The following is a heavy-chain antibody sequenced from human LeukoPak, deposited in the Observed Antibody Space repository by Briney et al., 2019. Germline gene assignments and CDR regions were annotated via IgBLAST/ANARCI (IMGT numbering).Heavy chain of an antibody. D-gene: IGHD5-18*01. J-gene: IGHJ4*02. Sequence: SETLSLTCTVSGGSISSYYWSWIRQPPGKGLEWIGYIYYSGSTNYNPSLKSRVTISVDASKNQFSLKLSSVTAADTAVYYCARRAPYSYEWSTLDYWGQGTLVTVSS. V-gene: IGHV4-59*08. CDR1: GGSISSYY. CDR3: ARRAPYSYEWSTLDY. CDR2: IYYSGST.